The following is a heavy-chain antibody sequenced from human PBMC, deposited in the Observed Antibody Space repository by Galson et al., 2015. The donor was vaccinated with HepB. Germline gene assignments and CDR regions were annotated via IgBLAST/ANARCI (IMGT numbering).Heavy chain of an antibody. CDR2: ISSSGSTI. Sequence: SLRLSCAASGFTFSSYEMNWVRQAPGKGLEWVSYISSSGSTIYYADSVKGRFTISRDNAKNSLYLQTNSLGAEDTAVYYCAGMGAYCGGDCYWNWGQGTLVTVSS. J-gene: IGHJ4*02. CDR1: GFTFSSYE. CDR3: AGMGAYCGGDCYWN. D-gene: IGHD2-21*02. V-gene: IGHV3-48*03.